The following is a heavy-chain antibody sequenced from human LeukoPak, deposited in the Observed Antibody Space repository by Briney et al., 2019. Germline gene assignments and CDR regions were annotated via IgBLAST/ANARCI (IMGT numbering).Heavy chain of an antibody. D-gene: IGHD3-10*01. Sequence: PSETLSLTCTVSGDSISSYYWSWIRQPPGKGLEWIGYIYYSGSTKYNPSLKSRVTISVDTSKNQFSLRLSSVTAADTAVYYCARLNSWFGDPNWFDPWGQGTLVTVSS. V-gene: IGHV4-59*01. CDR3: ARLNSWFGDPNWFDP. J-gene: IGHJ5*02. CDR1: GDSISSYY. CDR2: IYYSGST.